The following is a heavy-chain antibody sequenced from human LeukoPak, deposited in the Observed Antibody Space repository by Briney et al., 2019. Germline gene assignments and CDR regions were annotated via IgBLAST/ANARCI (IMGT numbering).Heavy chain of an antibody. V-gene: IGHV5-51*01. D-gene: IGHD3-22*01. CDR3: ATTKYYYDSSGYPTGAFDI. J-gene: IGHJ3*02. CDR1: GYSFTSYW. Sequence: GESLKISCKGSGYSFTSYWISWVRQMPGKGLEWMWIIYPGDSDTSYSPSFQGQVTISADKSISTAYLQWSSLKASDTAMYYCATTKYYYDSSGYPTGAFDIWGQGTMVTVSS. CDR2: IYPGDSDT.